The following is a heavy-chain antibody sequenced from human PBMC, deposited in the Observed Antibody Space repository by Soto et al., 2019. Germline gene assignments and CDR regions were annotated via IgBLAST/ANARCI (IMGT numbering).Heavy chain of an antibody. J-gene: IGHJ3*02. D-gene: IGHD3-16*01. Sequence: QVQLVQSGAEVKKSGASVKVSCETSGYTFTNYGISWSRQAPGQGLEWMGWISAYSGNTNLAQSRQGRVTMTTDTYTSTAYLELGSLRSDDTAVYYCARSHGGETGGDFDIWCQGTLVTVSS. CDR3: ARSHGGETGGDFDI. V-gene: IGHV1-18*01. CDR1: GYTFTNYG. CDR2: ISAYSGNT.